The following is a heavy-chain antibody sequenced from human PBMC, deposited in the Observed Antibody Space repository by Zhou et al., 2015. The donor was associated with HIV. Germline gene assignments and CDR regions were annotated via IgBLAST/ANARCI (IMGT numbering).Heavy chain of an antibody. J-gene: IGHJ2*01. V-gene: IGHV1-46*01. CDR1: GYTFTSYY. D-gene: IGHD1-1*01. Sequence: QVQLVQSGAEVKKPGASVKVSCKASGYTFTSYYMHWVRQAPGQGLEWMGIINPSGGSTSYAQKFQGRVTMTRDTSTSTVYMELSSLRSEDTAVYYCAAQSGPTDWMRRNWYFDLWGRGTLVTVSS. CDR2: INPSGGST. CDR3: AAQSGPTDWMRRNWYFDL.